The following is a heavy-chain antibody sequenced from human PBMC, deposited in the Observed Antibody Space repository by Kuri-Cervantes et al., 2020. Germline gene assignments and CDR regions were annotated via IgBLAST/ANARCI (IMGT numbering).Heavy chain of an antibody. CDR3: ARSWGGSYYGYYFDY. D-gene: IGHD1-26*01. CDR2: INHSGDT. Sequence: GSLRLSCTVYGGSFSGHYWSWIRQPPGKGLEWIGEINHSGDTNYIPSLKSRVTISVDTSKNQFSLKLSSVTAADTAVYYCARSWGGSYYGYYFDYWGQGTLVTDSS. J-gene: IGHJ4*02. V-gene: IGHV4-34*01. CDR1: GGSFSGHY.